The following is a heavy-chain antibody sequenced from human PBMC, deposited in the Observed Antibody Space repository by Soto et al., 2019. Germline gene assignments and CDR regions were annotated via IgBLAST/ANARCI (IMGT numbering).Heavy chain of an antibody. J-gene: IGHJ4*02. CDR1: GFTFSNAW. D-gene: IGHD1-1*01. CDR3: STNPLPWNPTKH. CDR2: IKSKTDGGTT. Sequence: EVQLVESGGGLVKPGGSLRLSCAASGFTFSNAWMIWVRQAPGKGLEWVGRIKSKTDGGTTDYAAPVKGRFTISRDDSENTLYLQINSLKTEDTAMYFCSTNPLPWNPTKHWGQGTLVTVSS. V-gene: IGHV3-15*01.